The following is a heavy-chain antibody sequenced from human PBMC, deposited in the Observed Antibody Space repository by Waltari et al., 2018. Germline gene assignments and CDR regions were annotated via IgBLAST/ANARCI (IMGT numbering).Heavy chain of an antibody. Sequence: QLQLQESGPGLVKPSETLSLTCTVTGCSISSRSYYWGWLRHPPGKGLEWIGSIYYSGSTYYNPSLKSRVTISVDTSKNQFSLKLSSVTAADTAVYYCARARGSSWYSGMDYGGQGTLVTVSS. V-gene: IGHV4-39*07. J-gene: IGHJ4*02. CDR2: IYYSGST. D-gene: IGHD6-13*01. CDR1: GCSISSRSYY. CDR3: ARARGSSWYSGMDY.